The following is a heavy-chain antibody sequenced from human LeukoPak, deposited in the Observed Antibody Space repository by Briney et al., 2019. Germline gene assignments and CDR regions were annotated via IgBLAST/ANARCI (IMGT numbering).Heavy chain of an antibody. J-gene: IGHJ6*04. D-gene: IGHD3-10*02. V-gene: IGHV3-48*03. CDR2: ISSSGSTI. Sequence: GGALRPSFAASGFTFSSYEMNWVRQAPGKGLEWVSYISSSGSTIYYADSVKGRFTISRDKAKNSLYLQMNSLRAEDTAVYYCAELGITMIGGVWGKGTTVTISS. CDR1: GFTFSSYE. CDR3: AELGITMIGGV.